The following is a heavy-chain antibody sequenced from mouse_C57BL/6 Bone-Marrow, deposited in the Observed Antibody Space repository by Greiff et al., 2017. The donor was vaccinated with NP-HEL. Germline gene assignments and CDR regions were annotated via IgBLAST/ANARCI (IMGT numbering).Heavy chain of an antibody. CDR1: GYTFTSYG. Sequence: QVQLQQSGAELARPGASVKLSCTASGYTFTSYGISWVKQRTGQGLEWIGEIYPRSGNTYYNEKFKGKATLTADKSSSTAYMELRSLASEDSAVYFCARRPLWGQGTTLTVSS. CDR2: IYPRSGNT. CDR3: ARRPL. V-gene: IGHV1-81*01. J-gene: IGHJ2*01.